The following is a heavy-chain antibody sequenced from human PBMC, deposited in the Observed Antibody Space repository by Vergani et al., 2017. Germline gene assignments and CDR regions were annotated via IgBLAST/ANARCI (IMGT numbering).Heavy chain of an antibody. D-gene: IGHD1-26*01. CDR3: AREANSGSYFDY. Sequence: QVQLQESGPGLVKPSETLSLTCTVSGGSISSYYWSWIRQPPGKGLEWIGYIYYSGSTNYNPSLKSRVTISVDTSKNQFSLKLSSVNAADTAVYYCAREANSGSYFDYWGQGTLVTVSS. J-gene: IGHJ4*02. CDR2: IYYSGST. V-gene: IGHV4-59*01. CDR1: GGSISSYY.